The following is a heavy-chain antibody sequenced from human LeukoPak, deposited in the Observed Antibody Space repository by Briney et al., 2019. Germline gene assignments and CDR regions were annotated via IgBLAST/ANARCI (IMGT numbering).Heavy chain of an antibody. CDR1: GGSISSYY. J-gene: IGHJ3*02. CDR2: IYSSGST. D-gene: IGHD2-21*02. V-gene: IGHV4-4*07. Sequence: PSETLSLTCTVSGGSISSYYWSWIRQPAEKGPEWIGRIYSSGSTDYSPSLKSRVTMSVDTSKNQFSLKLRSVTAADTAVYYCTRDTQVTTNDAFDIWGQGTMVTVSS. CDR3: TRDTQVTTNDAFDI.